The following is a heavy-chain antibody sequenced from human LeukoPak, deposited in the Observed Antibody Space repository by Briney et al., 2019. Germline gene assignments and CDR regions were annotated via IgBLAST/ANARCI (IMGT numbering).Heavy chain of an antibody. CDR3: ARDPKTFTIFGVVIPPDY. CDR2: IKQDGSEK. V-gene: IGHV3-7*01. J-gene: IGHJ4*02. CDR1: GFTFSSYW. Sequence: GGSLRLSCAASGFTFSSYWMSWVRQAPGKGLEWVANIKQDGSEKYYVDSVKGRFTISRDNAKNSLYLQMNSLRAEDTAVYYCARDPKTFTIFGVVIPPDYWGQGTLVTVSS. D-gene: IGHD3-3*01.